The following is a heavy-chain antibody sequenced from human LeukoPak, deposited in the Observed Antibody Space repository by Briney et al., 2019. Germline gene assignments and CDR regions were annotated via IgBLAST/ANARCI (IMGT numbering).Heavy chain of an antibody. D-gene: IGHD3-9*01. V-gene: IGHV3-48*03. CDR2: ISSSGSTL. CDR3: ARGDYDILTGYTIPFDY. CDR1: GFTFSSYE. Sequence: GGSLRLSCAASGFTFSSYEMNWVRQAPGKGLEWVSYISSSGSTLYYADSVKGRFTISRDNAKNSLYLQMNSLRAEDTAVYYCARGDYDILTGYTIPFDYWGQGTLVTVSS. J-gene: IGHJ4*02.